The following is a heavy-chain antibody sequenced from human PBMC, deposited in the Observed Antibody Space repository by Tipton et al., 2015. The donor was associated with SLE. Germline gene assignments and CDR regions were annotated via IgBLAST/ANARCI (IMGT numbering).Heavy chain of an antibody. CDR1: GFTFSSYA. Sequence: SLRLSCAASGFTFSSYAMSWVRQAPGKGLEWVSAISGSGGSIYFPDPVKGRFTISRDNSKNTLYLQMNSLRAEDTAVYYCAKSTYGDFADWYFDLWGRGTLVTVSS. D-gene: IGHD4-17*01. CDR2: ISGSGGSI. V-gene: IGHV3-23*01. J-gene: IGHJ2*01. CDR3: AKSTYGDFADWYFDL.